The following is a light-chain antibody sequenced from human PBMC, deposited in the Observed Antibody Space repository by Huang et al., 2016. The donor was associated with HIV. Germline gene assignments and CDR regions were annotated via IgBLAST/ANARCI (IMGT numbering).Light chain of an antibody. CDR3: QQSYSTLRYT. V-gene: IGKV1-39*01. Sequence: DIQMTQSPSSLSASVGDRVTITCRASRSISSYLNGYQQKPGKAPKLRIYAASSLQSGVPSRFSGSGSGTDFTLTISSLQPEDFATYYCQQSYSTLRYTFGQGTKLEIK. CDR2: AAS. J-gene: IGKJ2*01. CDR1: RSISSY.